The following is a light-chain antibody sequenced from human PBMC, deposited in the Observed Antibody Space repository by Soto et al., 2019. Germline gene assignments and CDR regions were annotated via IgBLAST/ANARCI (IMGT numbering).Light chain of an antibody. CDR1: QSVTTL. CDR2: DVS. J-gene: IGKJ4*01. CDR3: QQRINWPLT. Sequence: EIVLTQSPVTLSLSPWERATLSCRASQSVTTLLAWYQQKPGQAPRLLIYDVSNRATGIPARFSGSGSGTDFTLTISSLEPEDFAVYYCQQRINWPLTFGGGTKVEIK. V-gene: IGKV3-11*01.